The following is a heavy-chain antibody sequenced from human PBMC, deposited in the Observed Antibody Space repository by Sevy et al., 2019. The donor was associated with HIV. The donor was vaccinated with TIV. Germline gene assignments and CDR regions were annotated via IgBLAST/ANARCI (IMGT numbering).Heavy chain of an antibody. V-gene: IGHV4-59*01. CDR2: IQHSGST. D-gene: IGHD3-3*02. CDR1: DGSISTYY. Sequence: SETLSLTCSVSDGSISTYYWNWIRQPPGKGLEWIGSIQHSGSTNYSPSLKSRVTISVDTSKNPFSLNLSSVTAADTAVYFCARGLALGYWGQGTLVTVSS. J-gene: IGHJ4*02. CDR3: ARGLALGY.